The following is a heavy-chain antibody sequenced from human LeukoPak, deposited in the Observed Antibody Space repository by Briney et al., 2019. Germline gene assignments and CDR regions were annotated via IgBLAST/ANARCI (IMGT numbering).Heavy chain of an antibody. CDR2: IRSNSLTK. J-gene: IGHJ4*02. CDR1: GFTFSDEP. V-gene: IGHV3-48*02. CDR3: AKDGGSGWSGLGFDY. Sequence: GGSLRLSCAASGFTFSDEPMNWVRQAPGKGLEWVAHIRSNSLTKSYADTVKGRFTISRDNAKKSLYLQMNSLRDEDTAVYYCAKDGGSGWSGLGFDYWGQGTLVTVSS. D-gene: IGHD6-19*01.